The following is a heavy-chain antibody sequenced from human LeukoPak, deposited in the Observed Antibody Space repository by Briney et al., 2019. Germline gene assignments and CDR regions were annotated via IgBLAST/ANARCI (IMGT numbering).Heavy chain of an antibody. J-gene: IGHJ4*02. CDR1: GFTFSSYA. Sequence: GGSLRLSCAASGFTFSSYAMSWVRQALGKGLEWVSAISGSGGSTYYADSVKGRFTISRDNSKNTLYLQMNSLRAEDTAVYYCAKGKYFDWLYPVDYWGQGTLVTVSS. CDR3: AKGKYFDWLYPVDY. D-gene: IGHD3-9*01. V-gene: IGHV3-23*01. CDR2: ISGSGGST.